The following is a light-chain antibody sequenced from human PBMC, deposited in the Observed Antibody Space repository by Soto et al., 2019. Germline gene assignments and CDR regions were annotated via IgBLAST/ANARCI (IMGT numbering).Light chain of an antibody. CDR2: NNN. CDR3: AAWDDSLNGLV. J-gene: IGLJ1*01. Sequence: QSVLTQPPSASGTPGQRVTISCSGSSSNIGSNTVNWYQQLPGTAPKLLIYNNNQRPSGVPDRFSGSKSGTSASLAISGLQSEDEADYYYAAWDDSLNGLVFGPGTKLTVL. CDR1: SSNIGSNT. V-gene: IGLV1-44*01.